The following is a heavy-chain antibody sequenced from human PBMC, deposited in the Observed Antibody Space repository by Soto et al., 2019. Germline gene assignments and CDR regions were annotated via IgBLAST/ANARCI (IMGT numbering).Heavy chain of an antibody. CDR2: ISTYNCNT. J-gene: IGHJ6*03. V-gene: IGHV1-18*01. CDR1: GYTFTSYG. D-gene: IGHD2-15*01. Sequence: ASVKVSCKASGYTFTSYGISWVRQAPGQGLEWMGWISTYNCNTNYAQKLQGRVTMTTDTSTSTAYMELRSLRSDDTAVYYFARSTADCSGGSCYYYYYMDVWGKGTTVTVS. CDR3: ARSTADCSGGSCYYYYYMDV.